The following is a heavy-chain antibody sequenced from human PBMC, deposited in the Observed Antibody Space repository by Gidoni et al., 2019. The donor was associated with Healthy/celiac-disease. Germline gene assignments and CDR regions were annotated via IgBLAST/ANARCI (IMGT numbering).Heavy chain of an antibody. D-gene: IGHD2-15*01. CDR3: ARGGKLLRRTYGMDV. Sequence: EVQLVESGGGLVKPGGSLRLSCAASGFTFSSYSMNWVRQAPGKGLEWVSSISSSSSYIYYADSVKGRFTISRDNAKNSLYLQMNSLRAEDTAVYYCARGGKLLRRTYGMDVWGQGTTVTVSS. CDR2: ISSSSSYI. V-gene: IGHV3-21*01. CDR1: GFTFSSYS. J-gene: IGHJ6*02.